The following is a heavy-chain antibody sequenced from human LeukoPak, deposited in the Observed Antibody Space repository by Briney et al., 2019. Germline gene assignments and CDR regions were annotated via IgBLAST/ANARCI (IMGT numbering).Heavy chain of an antibody. CDR1: GFTFSTYW. V-gene: IGHV3-7*01. D-gene: IGHD3-10*01. J-gene: IGHJ4*02. CDR2: IKPDASGK. CDR3: ARASGSGSYRSALGY. Sequence: GGSLRLSCAASGFTFSTYWLTWVRRAPGKGLEWVANIKPDASGKYYVDSVKGRFTVSRDNAKNSLYLQMNSLRAEDTAVYYCARASGSGSYRSALGYWGQGTLVTVSS.